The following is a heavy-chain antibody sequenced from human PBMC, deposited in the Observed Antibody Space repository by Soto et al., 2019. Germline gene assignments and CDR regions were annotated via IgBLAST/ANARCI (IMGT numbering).Heavy chain of an antibody. CDR3: ARSRITGSTWTFDY. J-gene: IGHJ4*02. CDR2: IYPGDSDT. V-gene: IGHV5-51*01. Sequence: EVQLVQSGAEVKKPGESLKISCRASGYSFSNYWIGWVRQMPGKGLEWMGIIYPGDSDTRYSPSFQGKVTISTDKSISGDYLQWSSLRASDSAMYYCARSRITGSTWTFDYWGQGTLVTVSS. D-gene: IGHD1-20*01. CDR1: GYSFSNYW.